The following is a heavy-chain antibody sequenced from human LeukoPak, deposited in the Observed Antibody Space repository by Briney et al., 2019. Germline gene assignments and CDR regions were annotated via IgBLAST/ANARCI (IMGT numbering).Heavy chain of an antibody. CDR1: GFTFSSYG. Sequence: PGRSLRLSCAASGFTFSSYGMHWVRQAPGKGLEWVAVISYDGSNKYYADSVKGRFTISSDNSKNTLYLQMNSLRAEDTAVYYCAKDRDSSGLNWFDPWGQGTLVTVSS. J-gene: IGHJ5*02. V-gene: IGHV3-30*18. D-gene: IGHD6-19*01. CDR3: AKDRDSSGLNWFDP. CDR2: ISYDGSNK.